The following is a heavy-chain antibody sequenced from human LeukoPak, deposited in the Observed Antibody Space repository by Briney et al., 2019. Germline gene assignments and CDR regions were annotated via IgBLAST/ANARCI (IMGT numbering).Heavy chain of an antibody. CDR1: GFTFSSYA. CDR3: AKDLGVVIIRGYFDY. J-gene: IGHJ4*02. Sequence: GGSLRLSCAASGFTFSSYAMSWVRQAPGKGLEWVSAISGSGGSTYYADSVKGRFTISRDNSKNTLYLQMNSLRAEDTAVYYCAKDLGVVIIRGYFDYWGQGTLVTVSS. D-gene: IGHD3-3*01. CDR2: ISGSGGST. V-gene: IGHV3-23*01.